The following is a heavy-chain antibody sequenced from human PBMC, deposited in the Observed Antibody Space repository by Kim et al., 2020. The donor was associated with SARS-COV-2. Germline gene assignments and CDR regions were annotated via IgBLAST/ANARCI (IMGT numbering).Heavy chain of an antibody. Sequence: GGSLRLSCAASGFTFSSYEMNWVRQAPGKGLEWVSYISSSGSTIYYADSVKGRFTISRDNAKNSLYLQMNSLRAEDTAVYYCARVGGSYSGSYYVYYWGQGTLVTVSS. CDR3: ARVGGSYSGSYYVYY. CDR2: ISSSGSTI. CDR1: GFTFSSYE. D-gene: IGHD1-26*01. V-gene: IGHV3-48*03. J-gene: IGHJ4*02.